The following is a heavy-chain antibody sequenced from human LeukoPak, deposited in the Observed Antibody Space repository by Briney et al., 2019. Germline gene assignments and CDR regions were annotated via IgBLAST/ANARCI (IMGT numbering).Heavy chain of an antibody. J-gene: IGHJ3*02. Sequence: GGSLRLSCAASGFTFRNYDMHWVRQFPGRGLEWVSAIGIADDTHYPDSVKGRFTISRENAKNSLYLQMNSLRDGDTAVYYCVRGGIDVSGNDAFDIWGQGTMVTVSS. CDR1: GFTFRNYD. CDR3: VRGGIDVSGNDAFDI. V-gene: IGHV3-13*01. CDR2: IGIADDT. D-gene: IGHD5/OR15-5a*01.